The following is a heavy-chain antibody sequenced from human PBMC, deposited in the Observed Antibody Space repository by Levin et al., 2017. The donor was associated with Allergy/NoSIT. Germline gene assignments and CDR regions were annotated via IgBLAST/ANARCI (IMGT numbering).Heavy chain of an antibody. CDR3: ARTSLNDYGDYCLDY. D-gene: IGHD4-17*01. J-gene: IGHJ4*02. CDR1: GGSISSGGYY. CDR2: IYYSGST. Sequence: PSETLSLTCTVSGGSISSGGYYWSWIRQHPGTGLEWIGYIYYSGSTYYNPSLKSRVTISVDTSKNQFSLKLSSVTAADTAVYYCARTSLNDYGDYCLDYWGQGTLVTVSS. V-gene: IGHV4-31*03.